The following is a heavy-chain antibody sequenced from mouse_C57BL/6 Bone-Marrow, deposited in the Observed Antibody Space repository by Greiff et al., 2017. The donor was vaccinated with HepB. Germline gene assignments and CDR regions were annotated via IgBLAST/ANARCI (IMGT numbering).Heavy chain of an antibody. CDR2: IYPGSGST. Sequence: QVQLQQPGAELVKPGASVKMSCKASGYTFTSYWITWVKQRPGQGLEWIGDIYPGSGSTNYNEKFKSKATLTVDTSSSTAYMQLSSLTSEDSAVYYCARWRFYYYDSSLAYWGQGTLVTVSA. CDR3: ARWRFYYYDSSLAY. D-gene: IGHD1-1*01. J-gene: IGHJ3*01. CDR1: GYTFTSYW. V-gene: IGHV1-55*01.